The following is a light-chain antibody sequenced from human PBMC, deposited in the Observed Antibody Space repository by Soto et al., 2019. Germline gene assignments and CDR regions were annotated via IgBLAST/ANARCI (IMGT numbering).Light chain of an antibody. CDR2: KAS. V-gene: IGKV1-5*03. CDR1: QSINSW. CDR3: QQYNSYPLT. Sequence: DIQMTQSPSTLSASVGDRVTITCRASQSINSWLAWYQQRPGKAPNLLIYKASTLESGVPSRFSGSGSGTEFTLTISSLQSDDFAIYYCQQYNSYPLTFGGGIKVEIK. J-gene: IGKJ4*01.